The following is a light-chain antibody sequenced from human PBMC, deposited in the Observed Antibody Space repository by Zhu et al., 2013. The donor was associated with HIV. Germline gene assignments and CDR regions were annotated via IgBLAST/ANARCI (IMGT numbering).Light chain of an antibody. CDR1: QSISSY. Sequence: DIQMTQSPSSLSASVGDRVTITCRASQSISSYLNWYQQKPGKAPKLLIYAASSLQSGVPSRFSGSGSGTDFTLSISSLQAEDVAVYYCQQYYSTPRTFGQGTKVEIK. J-gene: IGKJ1*01. V-gene: IGKV1-39*01. CDR2: AAS. CDR3: QQYYSTPRT.